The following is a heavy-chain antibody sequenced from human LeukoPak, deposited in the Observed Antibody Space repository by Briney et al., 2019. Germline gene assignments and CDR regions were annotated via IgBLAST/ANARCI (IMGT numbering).Heavy chain of an antibody. Sequence: SETLSLTCTVSGGSISSYYWSWIRQPAGKGLEWIGRIYTSGSTNYNPSLKSRVTMSVDTSKNQFSLQLSSVTAADTAVYYCARDLSSRYYDFWSGYLYRFDPWGQGTLVTVSS. J-gene: IGHJ5*02. CDR2: IYTSGST. V-gene: IGHV4-4*07. CDR3: ARDLSSRYYDFWSGYLYRFDP. CDR1: GGSISSYY. D-gene: IGHD3-3*01.